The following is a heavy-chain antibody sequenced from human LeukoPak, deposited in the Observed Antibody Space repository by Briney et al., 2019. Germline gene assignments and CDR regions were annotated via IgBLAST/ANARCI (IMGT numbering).Heavy chain of an antibody. D-gene: IGHD3-3*01. Sequence: ASVKVSCKASGGTFSSHAISWVRQAPGQGLEWMGGIIPIFGTANYAQKFQGRVTITTDESTSTAYMELSSLRSEDTAVYYCARGPTVFGVVPQFDYWGQGTPVIGSS. J-gene: IGHJ4*02. CDR2: IIPIFGTA. CDR3: ARGPTVFGVVPQFDY. V-gene: IGHV1-69*05. CDR1: GGTFSSHA.